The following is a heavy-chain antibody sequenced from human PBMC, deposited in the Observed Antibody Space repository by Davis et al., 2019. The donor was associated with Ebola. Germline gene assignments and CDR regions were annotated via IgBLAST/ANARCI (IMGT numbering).Heavy chain of an antibody. CDR1: GFTFSSYW. D-gene: IGHD3-22*01. Sequence: PGGSLRLSCAASGFTFSSYWMSWVRQAPGKGLEWVANIKQDGSEKYYVDSVKGRFTISRDNAKNSLYLQMNSLRAEDTAVYYCAREERLYYYDSSGYYGMDVWGQGTTVTVSS. CDR2: IKQDGSEK. J-gene: IGHJ6*02. V-gene: IGHV3-7*01. CDR3: AREERLYYYDSSGYYGMDV.